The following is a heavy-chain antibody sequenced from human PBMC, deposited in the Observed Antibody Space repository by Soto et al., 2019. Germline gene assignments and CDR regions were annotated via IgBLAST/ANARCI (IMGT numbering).Heavy chain of an antibody. V-gene: IGHV1-69*12. CDR1: GGTFSSYA. CDR3: ARAMVLGTTSPVYYYGMDV. CDR2: IIPIFGTA. Sequence: QVQLVQSGAEVKKPGSSVKVSCKASGGTFSSYAISWVRQAPGQGLEWMGGIIPIFGTANYAQKLQGRVTITADESTSTAYMELSSLRSEDTAVYYCARAMVLGTTSPVYYYGMDVWGQGTTVTVSS. D-gene: IGHD1-1*01. J-gene: IGHJ6*02.